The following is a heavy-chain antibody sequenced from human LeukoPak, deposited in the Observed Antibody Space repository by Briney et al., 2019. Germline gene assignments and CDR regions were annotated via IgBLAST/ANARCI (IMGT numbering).Heavy chain of an antibody. CDR1: GGTFSSYA. D-gene: IGHD5-24*01. V-gene: IGHV1-69*05. Sequence: SVKVSCKASGGTFSSYAISWVRQAPGQGLEWMGGIIPIFGTANYAQKFQGRVTITTDESTSTAYMELRSLRSDDTAVYYCARDPMGYYYYYMDVWGKGTTVTVSS. CDR3: ARDPMGYYYYYMDV. CDR2: IIPIFGTA. J-gene: IGHJ6*03.